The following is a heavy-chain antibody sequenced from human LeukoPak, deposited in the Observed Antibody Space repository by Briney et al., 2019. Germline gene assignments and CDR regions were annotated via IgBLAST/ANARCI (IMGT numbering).Heavy chain of an antibody. CDR2: IYPGDADT. J-gene: IGHJ4*02. CDR3: ARPQSGDYIDY. Sequence: GASLKISCKGSGYSFSTNWIGWVRQLRGGGLELMGIIYPGDADTRYSLSFQGQVTIPADKSIGTVDLQWSSLKASDSAMYYCARPQSGDYIDYWGQGTLVTVSS. CDR1: GYSFSTNW. V-gene: IGHV5-51*01. D-gene: IGHD3-3*01.